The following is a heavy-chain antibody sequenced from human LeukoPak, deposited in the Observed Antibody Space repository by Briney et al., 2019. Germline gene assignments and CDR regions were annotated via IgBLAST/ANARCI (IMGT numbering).Heavy chain of an antibody. J-gene: IGHJ4*02. CDR1: GFTFSDHY. CDR2: IRKNTYTT. V-gene: IGHV3-72*01. Sequence: PGGSLRLSCAASGFTFSDHYMDWVRQAPGKGLEWVGRIRKNTYTTEYAASVKGRFTISRDDSKNSLYLQMNSLKTEDTAVYYCTRAGRYCSGGSCYSFYWGQGTLVTVSS. CDR3: TRAGRYCSGGSCYSFY. D-gene: IGHD2-15*01.